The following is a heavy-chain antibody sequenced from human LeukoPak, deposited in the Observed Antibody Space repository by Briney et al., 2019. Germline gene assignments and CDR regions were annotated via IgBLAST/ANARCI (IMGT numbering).Heavy chain of an antibody. D-gene: IGHD1-26*01. V-gene: IGHV3-30-3*01. CDR1: GFTFSSYA. J-gene: IGHJ4*02. CDR2: ISYDGSNK. Sequence: PGGSLRLSCAASGFTFSSYAMHWVRQAPGKGLEWEAVISYDGSNKYYADSVKGRFTISRDNSKNTLYLQMNSLRAEDTAVYYCARGGSYFDYWGQGTLVTVSS. CDR3: ARGGSYFDY.